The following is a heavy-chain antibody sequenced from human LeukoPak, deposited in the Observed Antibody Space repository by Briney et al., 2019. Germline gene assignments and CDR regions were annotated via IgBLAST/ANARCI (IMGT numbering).Heavy chain of an antibody. J-gene: IGHJ4*02. V-gene: IGHV4-61*01. CDR3: ARAGSWKLNFDC. CDR2: IYYSGST. Sequence: PSETLSLTCTVSGGSVSSGSYYWSWIRQPPGKGLEWIGYIYYSGSTNYNPSLKTRVTISVDTSKNQFSLKLSSVTAADTAVYYCARAGSWKLNFDCWGQGTLVTVSS. D-gene: IGHD6-13*01. CDR1: GGSVSSGSYY.